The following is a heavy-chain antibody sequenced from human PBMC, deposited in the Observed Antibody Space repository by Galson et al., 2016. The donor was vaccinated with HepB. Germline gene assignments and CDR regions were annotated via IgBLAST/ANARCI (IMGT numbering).Heavy chain of an antibody. CDR3: ARDLNWKLFDY. CDR2: INPEGIAIYT. D-gene: IGHD1-1*01. V-gene: IGHV3-74*01. J-gene: IGHJ4*02. CDR1: GFTFSNYV. Sequence: SLRLSCAASGFTFSNYVMHWVRQAPRKGLLLVSRINPEGIAIYTLYADYVKGRFTISSDNAKNTLYLDMTSLRADDTGVYYCARDLNWKLFDYWGQGNLVTVSP.